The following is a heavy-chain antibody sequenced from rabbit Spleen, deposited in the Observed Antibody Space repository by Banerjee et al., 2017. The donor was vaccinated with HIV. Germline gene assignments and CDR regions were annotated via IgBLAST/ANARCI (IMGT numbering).Heavy chain of an antibody. CDR2: IYSSNGGT. Sequence: QEQLVESGGGLVQPEGSLTLTCTASGFTLSSYYMCWVRQAPGKGLEWSACIYSSNGGTWYASWATGRFTITRSTSLNTVTLQMTSLPVADTATYFCVREAGYGGYGDGNLWGPGTLVTVS. D-gene: IGHD6-1*01. CDR1: GFTLSSYY. CDR3: VREAGYGGYGDGNL. J-gene: IGHJ4*01. V-gene: IGHV1S47*01.